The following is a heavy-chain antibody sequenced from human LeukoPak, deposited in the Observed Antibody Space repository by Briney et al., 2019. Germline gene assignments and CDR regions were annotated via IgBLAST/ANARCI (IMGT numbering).Heavy chain of an antibody. CDR3: AREGIAARVPFDY. V-gene: IGHV4-30-4*08. J-gene: IGHJ4*02. CDR2: IYYSGST. D-gene: IGHD6-6*01. Sequence: SETLSLTCAVSGYSISSGYYWSWIRQPPGKGLEWIGYIYYSGSTYYNPSLKSRVTISVDTSKNQFSLKLSSVTAADTAVYYCAREGIAARVPFDYWGQGTLVTVSS. CDR1: GYSISSGYY.